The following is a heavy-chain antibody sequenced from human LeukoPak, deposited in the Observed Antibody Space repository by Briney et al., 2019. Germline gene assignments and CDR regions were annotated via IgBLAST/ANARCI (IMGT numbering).Heavy chain of an antibody. V-gene: IGHV4-39*07. CDR1: GGSISSSSYY. CDR3: ARRDGSSYYFDY. Sequence: SETLSLTCTVSGGSISSSSYYWGWIRQPPGKGLEWIGSIYYSGSTNYNPSLKSRVTISVDTSKNQFSLKLSSVTAADTAVYYCARRDGSSYYFDYWGQGTLVTVSS. CDR2: IYYSGST. J-gene: IGHJ4*02. D-gene: IGHD1-26*01.